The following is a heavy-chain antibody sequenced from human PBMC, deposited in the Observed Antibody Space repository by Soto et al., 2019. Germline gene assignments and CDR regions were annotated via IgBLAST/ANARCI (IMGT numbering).Heavy chain of an antibody. CDR1: GFTFSSYG. Sequence: QVQLVESGGGVVQPGRSLRLSCAASGFTFSSYGMHWVRQAPGKGLEWVAVISYDGSNKYYADSVKGRFTISRDNSKNTLYLQMNSLRAEDTAVYYCAKDPGYWSGGSCYYYFDYWGQGTLVTVSS. CDR3: AKDPGYWSGGSCYYYFDY. J-gene: IGHJ4*02. V-gene: IGHV3-30*18. D-gene: IGHD2-15*01. CDR2: ISYDGSNK.